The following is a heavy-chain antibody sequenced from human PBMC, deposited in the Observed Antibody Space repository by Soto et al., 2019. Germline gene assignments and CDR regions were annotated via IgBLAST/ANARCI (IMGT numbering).Heavy chain of an antibody. V-gene: IGHV3-30*18. D-gene: IGHD6-13*01. J-gene: IGHJ4*02. Sequence: QVQLVESGGGVVQPGRSLRLSCEASGFTFRRNGMHWVRQAPGKGLEWGAVISYDGSNKYYAESVKGRFTISRDDSKNTLYLQMNSLRTEDTAVYYCTKDRSRSGCLDYWGQGSMVTVSS. CDR3: TKDRSRSGCLDY. CDR2: ISYDGSNK. CDR1: GFTFRRNG.